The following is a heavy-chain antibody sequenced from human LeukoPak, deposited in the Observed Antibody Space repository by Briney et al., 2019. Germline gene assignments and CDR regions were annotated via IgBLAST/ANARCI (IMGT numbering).Heavy chain of an antibody. CDR3: AKKRALGEVEYSSSYFDY. Sequence: GGSLRLSCAASGFTFSTYGMHWVRQAPGKGLEWMAVISYDGSNKYYADSVKGRFTISRDNSKNTLYLQMNSLRAEDTAVYYCAKKRALGEVEYSSSYFDYWGQGTLVTVSS. D-gene: IGHD6-6*01. CDR2: ISYDGSNK. J-gene: IGHJ4*02. CDR1: GFTFSTYG. V-gene: IGHV3-30*18.